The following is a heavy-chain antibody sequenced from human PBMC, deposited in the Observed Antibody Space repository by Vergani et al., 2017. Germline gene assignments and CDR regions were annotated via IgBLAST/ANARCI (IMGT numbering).Heavy chain of an antibody. CDR3: ARDGRITGIDY. CDR1: GGSVSSGDYY. V-gene: IGHV4-31*03. Sequence: QVQLQESGPGLVKPSQTLSLTCTVSGGSVSSGDYYWNWIRQPPGKGLEWIGYISYSGSTYYNPSLKSRVAISVDTSKNQFSLKLSSVTAADTAVYYCARDGRITGIDYWGQGTLVTVSS. J-gene: IGHJ4*02. CDR2: ISYSGST. D-gene: IGHD1-20*01.